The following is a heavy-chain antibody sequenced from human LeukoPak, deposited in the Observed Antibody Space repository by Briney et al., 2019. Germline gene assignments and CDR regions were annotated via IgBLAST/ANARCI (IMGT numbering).Heavy chain of an antibody. Sequence: GGSLRLSCAASGFTFSSYEMNWVRQAPGKGLEWVSYISSSGSTIYYADYVKGRFTISRDNAKNSLYLQMNSLRAEDTAVYYCARDPSYRGIDVFDIWGQGTMVTVSS. CDR1: GFTFSSYE. V-gene: IGHV3-48*03. CDR2: ISSSGSTI. CDR3: ARDPSYRGIDVFDI. J-gene: IGHJ3*02. D-gene: IGHD1-26*01.